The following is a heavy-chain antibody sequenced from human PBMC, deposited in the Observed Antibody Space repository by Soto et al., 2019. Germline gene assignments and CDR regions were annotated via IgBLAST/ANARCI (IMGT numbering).Heavy chain of an antibody. CDR1: GYTFTSYA. V-gene: IGHV1-3*01. Sequence: ASVKVSCKASGYTFTSYAMHWVRQAPGQRLEWMGWINAGNGNTKYSQKFQGRVTITRDTSASTAYMELSSLRSEDTAVYYCARDSMVRGVIPFDYWGQGTLVTVSS. D-gene: IGHD3-10*01. CDR3: ARDSMVRGVIPFDY. J-gene: IGHJ4*02. CDR2: INAGNGNT.